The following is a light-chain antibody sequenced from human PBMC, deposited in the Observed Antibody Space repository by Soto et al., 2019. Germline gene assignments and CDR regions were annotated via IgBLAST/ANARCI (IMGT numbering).Light chain of an antibody. CDR2: KAS. J-gene: IGKJ3*01. CDR1: QSISSW. V-gene: IGKV1-5*03. Sequence: DIQMTQSPSTLSASVGDRVTITCRASQSISSWLAWYQQKPGKAPKLLIYKASSLESGVPSRFSGGRSGTEFTLTISSLQPDDFATYYCQQYNSYLFTFGPGTKVDIK. CDR3: QQYNSYLFT.